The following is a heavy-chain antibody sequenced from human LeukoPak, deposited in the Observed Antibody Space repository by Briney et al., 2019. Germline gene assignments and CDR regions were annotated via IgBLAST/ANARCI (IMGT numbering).Heavy chain of an antibody. CDR2: MNPNSGNT. CDR1: GYTFTSYD. Sequence: ASVKVSCKASGYTFTSYDINWMRQATGQGLEWMGWMNPNSGNTGYAQKFQGRVTMTRNTSISTAYMELSSLRSEDTAVYYCARVVAEGDAFDIWGQGTMVTVSS. CDR3: ARVVAEGDAFDI. D-gene: IGHD2-15*01. V-gene: IGHV1-8*01. J-gene: IGHJ3*02.